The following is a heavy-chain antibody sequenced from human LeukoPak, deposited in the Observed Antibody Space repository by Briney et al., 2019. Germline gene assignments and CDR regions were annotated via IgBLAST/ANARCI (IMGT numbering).Heavy chain of an antibody. J-gene: IGHJ4*02. CDR1: GFTFSSYW. CDR3: ARARASGRSRFDY. V-gene: IGHV3-7*01. D-gene: IGHD2-2*01. Sequence: GGSLRLSCAASGFTFSSYWMNWARQAPGKGLEWVASINHNGNVNYYVDSVKGRFTISRDNAKNSLYLQMNSLRDEDTAVYYCARARASGRSRFDYWGQGTLVTVSS. CDR2: INHNGNVN.